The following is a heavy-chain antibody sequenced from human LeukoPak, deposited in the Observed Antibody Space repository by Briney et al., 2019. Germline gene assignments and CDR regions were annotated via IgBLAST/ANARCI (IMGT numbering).Heavy chain of an antibody. CDR3: ARSGCIGGSCYSQRGAFDI. J-gene: IGHJ3*02. V-gene: IGHV4-59*12. CDR1: GGSISSYY. Sequence: PSETLSLTCTVSGGSISSYYWGWIRQPPGKGLEWIGNIYYSGSTYYNPSLKSRVTISIDTSKNQFSLKLSSVTAADTAVYYCARSGCIGGSCYSQRGAFDIWGQGTMVTVSS. D-gene: IGHD2-15*01. CDR2: IYYSGST.